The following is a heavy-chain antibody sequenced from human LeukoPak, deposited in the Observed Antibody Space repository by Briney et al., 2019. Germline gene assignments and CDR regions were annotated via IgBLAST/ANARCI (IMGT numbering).Heavy chain of an antibody. CDR2: INAGNGNT. Sequence: ASVKVSCKASGYTFTSYAMHWVRQAPGQRLEWMGWINAGNGNTKYSQKFQGRVTITRDTSASTAYMELSSPRSEDTAVYYCAREGAQWLVRGWFDPWGQGTLVTVSS. V-gene: IGHV1-3*01. J-gene: IGHJ5*02. CDR3: AREGAQWLVRGWFDP. D-gene: IGHD6-19*01. CDR1: GYTFTSYA.